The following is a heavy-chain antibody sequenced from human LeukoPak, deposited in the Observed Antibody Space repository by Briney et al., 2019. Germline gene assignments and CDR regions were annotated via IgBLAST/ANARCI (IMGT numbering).Heavy chain of an antibody. CDR3: AKDPVYGSGQSHPSDY. Sequence: GGSLRLSCAASGITFSSYGMSWVRQAPGKGLEWVSSISSTGGTTYYADSMKGRFTISRDNSKNTLFLQMNSLRGEDTAVYYCAKDPVYGSGQSHPSDYWGQGTLVTVSS. J-gene: IGHJ4*02. CDR1: GITFSSYG. D-gene: IGHD3-3*01. V-gene: IGHV3-23*01. CDR2: ISSTGGTT.